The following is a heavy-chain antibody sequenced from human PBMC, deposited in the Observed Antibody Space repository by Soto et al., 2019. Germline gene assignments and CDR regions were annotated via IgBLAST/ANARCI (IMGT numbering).Heavy chain of an antibody. V-gene: IGHV4-59*08. D-gene: IGHD4-17*01. CDR1: GGSISGYN. J-gene: IGHJ5*02. CDR2: VRDGGST. CDR3: ARRLVATVATSEKNWLDP. Sequence: SETLSLTCTVSGGSISGYNWNWIRQPPGKGLLWFGSVRDGGSTKYNPSLNGRVTISLDSSKNHFSLNLNSVTAADTAVYFCARRLVATVATSEKNWLDPWGQGVLVTVSS.